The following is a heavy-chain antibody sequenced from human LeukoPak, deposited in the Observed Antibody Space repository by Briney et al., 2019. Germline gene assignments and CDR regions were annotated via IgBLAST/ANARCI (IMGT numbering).Heavy chain of an antibody. CDR2: IYPDDSDT. Sequence: GEPLKISCKGSGYSFTNYWIGWVRQMPGKGLEWMGIIYPDDSDTRYSPSFQGQVTISADKSINTAYLQWTTLKASDTAMYYCARKEANGEGGLDVWGQGTSVTVPS. V-gene: IGHV5-51*01. D-gene: IGHD3-10*01. J-gene: IGHJ6*02. CDR1: GYSFTNYW. CDR3: ARKEANGEGGLDV.